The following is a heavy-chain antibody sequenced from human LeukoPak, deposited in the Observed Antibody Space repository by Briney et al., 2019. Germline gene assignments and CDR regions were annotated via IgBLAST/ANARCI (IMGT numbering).Heavy chain of an antibody. J-gene: IGHJ5*02. D-gene: IGHD3-16*01. CDR1: GFTFADYT. V-gene: IGHV3-49*03. CDR3: SRDKFYVWFDP. Sequence: HAGGSLRLSCTTSGFTFADYTMHWLRQDPGKGLESVGFIRGSGTTQYAASVRGRFTISRDDSKSIAYLQMNSLKTEDTAVYYCSRDKFYVWFDPWGQGTLVTVSS. CDR2: IRGSGTT.